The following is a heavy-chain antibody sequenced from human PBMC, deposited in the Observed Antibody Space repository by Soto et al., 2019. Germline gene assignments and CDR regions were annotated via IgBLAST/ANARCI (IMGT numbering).Heavy chain of an antibody. CDR3: ASPAIVGAAAPYFYY. V-gene: IGHV3-23*01. D-gene: IGHD1-26*01. J-gene: IGHJ4*02. Sequence: GGSLRLSCAASGFTFSNYAMTWIRQAPGKGLQWVSVISASGDNTYYADSVKGRFTISRDNSKNTLYLQMNSLRDEDTAVYYFASPAIVGAAAPYFYYWGLGAVLTVSS. CDR1: GFTFSNYA. CDR2: ISASGDNT.